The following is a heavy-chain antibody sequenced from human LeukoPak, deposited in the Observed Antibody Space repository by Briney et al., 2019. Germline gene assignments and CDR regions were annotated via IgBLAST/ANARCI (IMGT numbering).Heavy chain of an antibody. V-gene: IGHV5-51*01. Sequence: GESLQISCYGSGYNLTSYWIAWASQMPGRGLEWMGHIYPADSETTDSPSFQGQVTISADKYISTAYLQWSSLEASDTAIYYCASRSGGSYYYYMDVWGKGTTVIVSS. D-gene: IGHD2-15*01. CDR3: ASRSGGSYYYYMDV. J-gene: IGHJ6*03. CDR1: GYNLTSYW. CDR2: IYPADSET.